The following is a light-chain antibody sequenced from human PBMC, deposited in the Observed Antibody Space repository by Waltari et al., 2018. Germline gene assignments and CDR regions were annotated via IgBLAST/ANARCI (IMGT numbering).Light chain of an antibody. CDR1: QTINKF. CDR3: QQTYSIPYT. J-gene: IGKJ2*01. CDR2: SAS. V-gene: IGKV1-39*01. Sequence: DIQMTQSPSSLSASVGDRITISCRANQTINKFLNWYQQKGSKAPKLLIFSASSLQIGVPLSFSGSGSGTDFTLTISSLQPEDFATYYCQQTYSIPYTFGQGTNLGI.